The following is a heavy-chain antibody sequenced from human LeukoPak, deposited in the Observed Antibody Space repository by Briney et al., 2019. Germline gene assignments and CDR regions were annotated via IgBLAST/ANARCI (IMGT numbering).Heavy chain of an antibody. CDR1: GYSFTRKW. J-gene: IGHJ4*02. V-gene: IGHV5-51*01. Sequence: GESLKISCKGSGYSFTRKWIGWVRQMPGKGLEWMAFIFPGDSDTRYSPSFQGQVTISADKSINTAYLQWSSLKASDTAMYYCASLSSGGPLESWGQGTLVTVSS. CDR2: IFPGDSDT. CDR3: ASLSSGGPLES.